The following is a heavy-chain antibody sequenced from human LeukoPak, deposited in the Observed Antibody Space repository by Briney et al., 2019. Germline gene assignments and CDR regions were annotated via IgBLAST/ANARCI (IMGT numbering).Heavy chain of an antibody. CDR2: ISSVRKTT. D-gene: IGHD2-2*01. CDR3: ARDRGYCSSTSCYGVAFDI. V-gene: IGHV3-48*01. J-gene: IGHJ3*02. Sequence: GGSLRLSCAASGFTFSDYSMNWVRQAPGKGLECLSYISSVRKTTWYTDSVKGRFAISRDNAKNSLYLQMNSLRAEDTAVYYCARDRGYCSSTSCYGVAFDIWGQGTMVTVSS. CDR1: GFTFSDYS.